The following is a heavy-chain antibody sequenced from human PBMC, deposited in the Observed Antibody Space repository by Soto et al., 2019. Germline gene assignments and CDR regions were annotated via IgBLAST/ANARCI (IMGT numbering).Heavy chain of an antibody. CDR1: GGTFSSYA. V-gene: IGHV1-69*13. CDR3: ARGITGTTFPQGEPKNWFDP. Sequence: SVKVSCKASGGTFSSYAISWVRQAPGQGLEWMGGIIPIFGTANYAQKFQGRVTITADESTSTAYMELSSLRSEDTAVYYCARGITGTTFPQGEPKNWFDPWGQGTLLTVSS. D-gene: IGHD1-7*01. J-gene: IGHJ5*02. CDR2: IIPIFGTA.